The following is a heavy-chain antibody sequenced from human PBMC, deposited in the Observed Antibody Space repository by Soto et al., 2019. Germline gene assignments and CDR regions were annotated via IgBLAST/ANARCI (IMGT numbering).Heavy chain of an antibody. Sequence: SETLSLTCAVSGGSISSGGYSWSWIRQPPGKGLEWIGYMYHSGSTYYNPSLKSRVTISIDRSKDQFSLKLSSVTAADTAVYYCAKDVTYYSGSSGYYGLDNWGQGTLVTVSS. J-gene: IGHJ4*02. CDR2: MYHSGST. CDR1: GGSISSGGYS. CDR3: AKDVTYYSGSSGYYGLDN. V-gene: IGHV4-30-2*01. D-gene: IGHD3-22*01.